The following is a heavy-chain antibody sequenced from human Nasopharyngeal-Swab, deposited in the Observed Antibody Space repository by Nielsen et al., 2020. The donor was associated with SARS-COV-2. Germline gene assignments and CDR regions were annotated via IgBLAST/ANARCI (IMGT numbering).Heavy chain of an antibody. D-gene: IGHD2-2*01. V-gene: IGHV3-21*01. CDR1: GFTFSDYT. CDR3: ASDSRY. CDR2: ISSSGSYM. Sequence: GGSLRLSCAASGFTFSDYTMNWVRQAPGQGLEWVSSISSSGSYMYYTDSVNGRFTMSRDNAKNSLYLQMNSLRAEDTAVYYCASDSRYWGQGTLVTVSS. J-gene: IGHJ4*02.